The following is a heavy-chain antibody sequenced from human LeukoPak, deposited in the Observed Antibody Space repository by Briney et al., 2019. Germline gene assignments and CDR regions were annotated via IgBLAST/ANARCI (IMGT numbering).Heavy chain of an antibody. CDR3: AKRGASSSWYPYYFDY. D-gene: IGHD6-13*01. J-gene: IGHJ4*02. V-gene: IGHV3-23*01. Sequence: GGSLRLSCAASGFTFSSYAMSWVCQAPGKGLEWVSAISGSGGSTYYADSVKGRFTISRDNSKNTLYLQMNSLRAEDTAVYYCAKRGASSSWYPYYFDYWGQGTLVTVSS. CDR2: ISGSGGST. CDR1: GFTFSSYA.